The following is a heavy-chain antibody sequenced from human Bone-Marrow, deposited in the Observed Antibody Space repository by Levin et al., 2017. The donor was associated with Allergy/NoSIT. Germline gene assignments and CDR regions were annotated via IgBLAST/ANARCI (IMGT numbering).Heavy chain of an antibody. D-gene: IGHD3-22*01. J-gene: IGHJ4*01. Sequence: ASVKVSCKVSGYTFTGYYLQWVRQALGQGLEWLGWINPHNGDTDFAQKFQGRVTMTRDTSIRTAYMELTSLKSDDTAVYFCARRSDNTGYPLDYWGQGTLVTVSS. CDR1: GYTFTGYY. CDR2: INPHNGDT. V-gene: IGHV1-2*02. CDR3: ARRSDNTGYPLDY.